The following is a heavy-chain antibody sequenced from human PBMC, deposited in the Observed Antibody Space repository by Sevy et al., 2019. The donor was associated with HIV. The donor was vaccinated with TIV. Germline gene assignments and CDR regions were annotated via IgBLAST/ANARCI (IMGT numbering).Heavy chain of an antibody. CDR3: VRDECDTGVCLDS. V-gene: IGHV1-18*01. CDR1: GYTFINYG. CDR2: ISVYNGYI. D-gene: IGHD2-8*01. Sequence: ASVKVSCKTSGYTFINYGFSWVRQAPGQGLEWMGFISVYNGYINYAQKFQGRVTVTTDTSTATGYMELKSLRDDDTAIYYCVRDECDTGVCLDSWGQGTLVTVSS. J-gene: IGHJ4*02.